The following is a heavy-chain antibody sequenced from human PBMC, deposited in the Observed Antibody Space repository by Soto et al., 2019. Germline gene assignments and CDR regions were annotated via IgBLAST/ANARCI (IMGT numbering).Heavy chain of an antibody. D-gene: IGHD1-26*01. V-gene: IGHV1-2*04. CDR1: GYTFTGYY. J-gene: IGHJ5*02. CDR3: ARDRDPIVGATRRRYSLWFDP. CDR2: INPNSGGT. Sequence: ASVKVSCKASGYTFTGYYMHWVRQAPGQGLEWMGWINPNSGGTNYAQKFQGWVTMTRDTSISTAYMELSRLRSDDTAVYYCARDRDPIVGATRRRYSLWFDPWGQGTLVTVSS.